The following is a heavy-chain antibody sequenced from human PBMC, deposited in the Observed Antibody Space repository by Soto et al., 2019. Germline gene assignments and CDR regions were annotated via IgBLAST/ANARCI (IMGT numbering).Heavy chain of an antibody. CDR2: IYSGGST. CDR3: ARFTVATPSVGMDG. D-gene: IGHD4-4*01. CDR1: GFTVSSNY. J-gene: IGHJ6*02. Sequence: GGSLRLSCAASGFTVSSNYMSWVRQAPGKGLEWVSVIYSGGSTYYADSVEGRFTISRDNSKNTLYLQMNSLRAEDTAVYYCARFTVATPSVGMDGWGQGTTVTVSS. V-gene: IGHV3-53*01.